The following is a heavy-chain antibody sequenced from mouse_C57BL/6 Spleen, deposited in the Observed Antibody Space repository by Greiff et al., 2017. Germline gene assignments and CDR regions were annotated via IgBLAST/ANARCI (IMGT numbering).Heavy chain of an antibody. Sequence: VKLMESGAELARPGASVKMSCKASGYTFTSYTMHWVKQRPGQGLEWIGYINPSSGYTKYNQKFKDKATLTADKSSSTAYMQLSSLTSEDSAVYYCALLYGNYSWYFDVWGTGTTVTVSS. CDR1: GYTFTSYT. CDR3: ALLYGNYSWYFDV. D-gene: IGHD2-1*01. V-gene: IGHV1-4*01. J-gene: IGHJ1*03. CDR2: INPSSGYT.